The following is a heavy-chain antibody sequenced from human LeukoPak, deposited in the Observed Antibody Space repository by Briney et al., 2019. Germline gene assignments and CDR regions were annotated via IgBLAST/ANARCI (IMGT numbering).Heavy chain of an antibody. CDR3: ARDSIQQQLVLEDRGYPYYFEH. Sequence: GGALRLYCAASRFTFSSYSMNWVRQAPGKGLEWVSSISSSDNYIYYADSVKGRFTISRDNAKNSLYLQMNSLRAEDTAVYYCARDSIQQQLVLEDRGYPYYFEHWGQGTLVTVSS. V-gene: IGHV3-21*01. CDR2: ISSSDNYI. J-gene: IGHJ4*02. CDR1: RFTFSSYS. D-gene: IGHD6-13*01.